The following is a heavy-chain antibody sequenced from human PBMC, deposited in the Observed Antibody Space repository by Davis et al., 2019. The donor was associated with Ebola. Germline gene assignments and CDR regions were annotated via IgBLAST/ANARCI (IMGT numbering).Heavy chain of an antibody. V-gene: IGHV5-51*01. CDR3: ARQKGGCSSTSCYIPDYYYYMDV. CDR1: GYSFTSYW. CDR2: IYPGDSDT. Sequence: GESLKISCKGSGYSFTSYWIGWVRQIPGKGLEWMGIIYPGDSDTRYSPSFQGQVTISADKSISTAYLQWSSLKASDTAMYYCARQKGGCSSTSCYIPDYYYYMDVWGKGTTVTVSS. J-gene: IGHJ6*03. D-gene: IGHD2-2*02.